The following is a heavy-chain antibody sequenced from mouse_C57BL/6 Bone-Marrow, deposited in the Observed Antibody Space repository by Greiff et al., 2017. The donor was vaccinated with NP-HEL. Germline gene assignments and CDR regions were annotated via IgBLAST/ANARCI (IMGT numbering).Heavy chain of an antibody. V-gene: IGHV1-69*01. D-gene: IGHD2-5*01. J-gene: IGHJ4*01. CDR3: ARDSYYSNSYYYDMDY. Sequence: QVQLQQPGAELVMPGASVKLSCKASGYTFTSYWMHWVKQRPGQGLEWIGEIDPSDSYTNYNQKFKGKSTLTVDKSSSTSYMQLSSLTSEDSAVDYCARDSYYSNSYYYDMDYWGQGTSVTVSS. CDR2: IDPSDSYT. CDR1: GYTFTSYW.